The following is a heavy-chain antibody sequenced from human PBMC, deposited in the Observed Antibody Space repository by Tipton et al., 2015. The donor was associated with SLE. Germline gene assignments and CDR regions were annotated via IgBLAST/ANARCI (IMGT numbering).Heavy chain of an antibody. Sequence: TLSLTCTVSGDSINGYYWTWIRQPPGKGLEWVGYVYSSGFSDYNPSLRSRVTISLDTSKNQFSLRLSPATAADTAVYYCARVGHGFDDSGYNSHYYYYMDVWGKGTTVTVSS. CDR3: ARVGHGFDDSGYNSHYYYYMDV. CDR1: GDSINGYY. CDR2: VYSSGFS. V-gene: IGHV4-59*01. J-gene: IGHJ6*03. D-gene: IGHD3-22*01.